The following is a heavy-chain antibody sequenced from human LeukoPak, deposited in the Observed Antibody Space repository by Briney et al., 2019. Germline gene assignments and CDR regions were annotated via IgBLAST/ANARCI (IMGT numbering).Heavy chain of an antibody. D-gene: IGHD4-11*01. V-gene: IGHV5-51*01. CDR3: ARQRRGSYNDYSEGDY. CDR2: IHPGDSNT. CDR1: GYSFTNYW. Sequence: GESLEISCKGSGYSFTNYWIGWVRQVPGKGLEWMGVIHPGDSNTRYSPSFQGQVTISVDRSISTAYLQWSSLKASDTAMYYCARQRRGSYNDYSEGDYWGQGTLVTVSS. J-gene: IGHJ4*02.